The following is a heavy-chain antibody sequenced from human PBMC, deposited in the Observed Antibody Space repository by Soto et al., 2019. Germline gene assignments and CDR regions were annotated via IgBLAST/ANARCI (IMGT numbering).Heavy chain of an antibody. CDR2: VYQSGTT. J-gene: IGHJ4*02. CDR3: ARQPESTSYVDY. V-gene: IGHV4-39*01. Sequence: QLQLQESGPGLVRSSETLSLTCSVPGASLSTSSDFWGLIRQAPGKVLEWIGNVYQSGTTRLNPSLKSRVSRSVDRSKNQCSLDLNSATAADRAVYYCARQPESTSYVDYWGQGILGTVSS. CDR1: GASLSTSSDF. D-gene: IGHD5-18*01.